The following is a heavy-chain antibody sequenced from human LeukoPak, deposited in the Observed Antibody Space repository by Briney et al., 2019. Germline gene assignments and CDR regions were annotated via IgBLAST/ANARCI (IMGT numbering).Heavy chain of an antibody. CDR1: GGSISSYY. Sequence: PSETLSLTCTVSGGSISSYYWSWIRQPPGKGLEWIGYIYYSGSTNYNPSLKSRVTISVDTSKNQFSLKLSSVTAADTAVYYCARDFPPYAFDIWGQGTMVTVSS. CDR2: IYYSGST. J-gene: IGHJ3*02. CDR3: ARDFPPYAFDI. V-gene: IGHV4-59*01.